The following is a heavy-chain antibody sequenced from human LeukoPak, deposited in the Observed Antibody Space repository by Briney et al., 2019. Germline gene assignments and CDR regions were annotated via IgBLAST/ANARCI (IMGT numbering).Heavy chain of an antibody. J-gene: IGHJ6*03. D-gene: IGHD4/OR15-4a*01. Sequence: SETLSLTCAVSGYSISSGYYWGWIRPPPGKGLEWIGSIYHSGSTYYNPSLKSRVTISGDTSKNQFSLKLSSVTAADTAVYYCASQLTANYYYYYMDVWGKGTTVTVSS. CDR2: IYHSGST. CDR3: ASQLTANYYYYYMDV. V-gene: IGHV4-38-2*01. CDR1: GYSISSGYY.